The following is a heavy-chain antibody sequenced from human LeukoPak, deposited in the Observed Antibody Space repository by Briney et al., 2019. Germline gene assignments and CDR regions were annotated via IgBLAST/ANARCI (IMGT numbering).Heavy chain of an antibody. V-gene: IGHV3-7*01. CDR3: ARIGYSSSSIDY. CDR1: GFIFSNYW. D-gene: IGHD6-6*01. Sequence: GGSLTLSCTPSGFIFSNYWMSWVRQAPGKGLEWVANIKEDGSVKYYVDSLKGRFTISRDNAKNSLYLQMDSLRAEDTAVYYCARIGYSSSSIDYWGQGTLVTVSS. J-gene: IGHJ4*02. CDR2: IKEDGSVK.